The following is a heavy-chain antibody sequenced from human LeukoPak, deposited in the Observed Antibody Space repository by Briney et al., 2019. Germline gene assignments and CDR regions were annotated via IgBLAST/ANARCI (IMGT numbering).Heavy chain of an antibody. J-gene: IGHJ4*02. CDR2: IGTAGDT. Sequence: GGSLRLSCAASGFTFSSYDMHWVRQATGKGLEWVSAIGTAGDTNYPGSVKGRFTISRENAKNSLSLQMNSLTAGDTAVYYCARATGRFSLDYWGQGTLVTVSS. V-gene: IGHV3-13*01. CDR1: GFTFSSYD. D-gene: IGHD3-3*01. CDR3: ARATGRFSLDY.